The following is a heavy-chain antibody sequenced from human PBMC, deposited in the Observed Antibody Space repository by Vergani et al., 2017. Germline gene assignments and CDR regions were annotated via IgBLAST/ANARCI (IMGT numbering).Heavy chain of an antibody. CDR2: INDGNGNT. J-gene: IGHJ4*02. Sequence: QVQLVQSGAEVKKPGASVKVSCKASGYTFTSYAMHWVRQAPGQRLEWMGWINDGNGNTKYSQKFQGRGTSTRDTSASTAYMELSSLRSEDTAVYYCARDALRDGYIPGDYWGQGTLVTVSS. CDR3: ARDALRDGYIPGDY. D-gene: IGHD5-24*01. V-gene: IGHV1-3*01. CDR1: GYTFTSYA.